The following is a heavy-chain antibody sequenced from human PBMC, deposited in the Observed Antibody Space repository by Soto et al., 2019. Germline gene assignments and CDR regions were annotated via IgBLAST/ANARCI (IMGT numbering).Heavy chain of an antibody. Sequence: QVQLVQSGAEVKKPGSSVKVSCKASGGTFSIYTISWVRQAPGQGLEWMGRIIPILGIANYAQKFQGRVTITADKSTSTAYMELSSLRAEDTAVYFCAEQWLEDWGQGTLVTVSS. CDR2: IIPILGIA. CDR3: AEQWLED. V-gene: IGHV1-69*02. D-gene: IGHD6-19*01. J-gene: IGHJ4*02. CDR1: GGTFSIYT.